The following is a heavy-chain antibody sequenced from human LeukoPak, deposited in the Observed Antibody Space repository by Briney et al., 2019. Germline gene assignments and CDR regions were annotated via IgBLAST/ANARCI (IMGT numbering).Heavy chain of an antibody. CDR2: ISGSGGST. CDR1: GFTFNSYA. Sequence: GGSLRLSCAASGFTFNSYAMSWVRQAPGKGLEWVSAISGSGGSTYYADSVKGRFTISRDNSKNTLYLQMNSLRAEDTAVYYCAKGRVGYSYGNPFDYWGQGTLVTVSS. D-gene: IGHD5-18*01. J-gene: IGHJ4*02. CDR3: AKGRVGYSYGNPFDY. V-gene: IGHV3-23*01.